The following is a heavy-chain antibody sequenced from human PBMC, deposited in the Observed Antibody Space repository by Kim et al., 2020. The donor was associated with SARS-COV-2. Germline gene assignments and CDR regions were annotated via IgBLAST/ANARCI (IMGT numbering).Heavy chain of an antibody. V-gene: IGHV1-18*01. CDR2: ISVYNGNT. Sequence: ASVKVSCKASGYTFTSYGISWVRRAPGQGLEWMGWISVYNGNTNYAQKLLGRVTMTTDTSTTTAYMELRSLRSDDTAVYYCAREYSGSYYGDYWGQGTLVTVSS. CDR1: GYTFTSYG. D-gene: IGHD1-26*01. J-gene: IGHJ4*02. CDR3: AREYSGSYYGDY.